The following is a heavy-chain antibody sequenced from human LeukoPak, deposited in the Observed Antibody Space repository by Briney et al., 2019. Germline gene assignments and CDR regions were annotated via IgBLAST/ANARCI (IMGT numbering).Heavy chain of an antibody. J-gene: IGHJ4*02. Sequence: ASVKVSCKASGYTFTSYDINWVRQATGQGLEWMGVMNTNSGNTGYAQRFRGRVTITRNTSISTAYMELSSLRSEDTAVYYCARGASRSFDYWGQGTLVTVSS. CDR1: GYTFTSYD. V-gene: IGHV1-8*03. CDR3: ARGASRSFDY. CDR2: MNTNSGNT. D-gene: IGHD6-6*01.